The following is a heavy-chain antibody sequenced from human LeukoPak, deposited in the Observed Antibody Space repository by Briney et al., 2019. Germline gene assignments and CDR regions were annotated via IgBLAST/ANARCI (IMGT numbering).Heavy chain of an antibody. V-gene: IGHV3-53*01. CDR1: GFTVSSNY. Sequence: RGSLSLSCAASGFTVSSNYMSWVRQAPGKGLEWFPVINSGAHTYCADSMKGQFTISRQNSKNTLYLQMNSLRAEDTAVYYCASDGGYYDSSGLDYWGQGTLVTVSS. CDR3: ASDGGYYDSSGLDY. J-gene: IGHJ4*02. CDR2: INSGAHT. D-gene: IGHD3-22*01.